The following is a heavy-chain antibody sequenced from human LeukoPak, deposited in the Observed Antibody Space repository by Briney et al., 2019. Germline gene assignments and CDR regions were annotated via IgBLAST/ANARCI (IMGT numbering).Heavy chain of an antibody. V-gene: IGHV3-15*01. CDR2: IKSKTDGGTT. D-gene: IGHD7-27*01. J-gene: IGHJ4*02. CDR1: GFTFGNAW. CDR3: TTDILFTGGIAIDY. Sequence: GGSLRLSCAASGFTFGNAWMSWVRQAPGKGLEWVGRIKSKTDGGTTDYAAPVKGRFTISRDDSKNTLYLQMNSLKTEDTAVYYCTTDILFTGGIAIDYWGQGTLVTVSS.